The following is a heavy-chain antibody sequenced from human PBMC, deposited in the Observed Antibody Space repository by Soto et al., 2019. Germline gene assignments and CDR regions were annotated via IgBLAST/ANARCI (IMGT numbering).Heavy chain of an antibody. D-gene: IGHD2-21*02. CDR3: AKTGAPGGDLYYFDY. CDR1: GFTFSSYG. V-gene: IGHV3-30*18. J-gene: IGHJ4*02. CDR2: ISYDGSNK. Sequence: QVQLVESGGGVVQPGRSLRLSCAASGFTFSSYGMHWVRQAPGKGLEWVAVISYDGSNKYYADSVKGRFTISRDNSKNTLYLQMNSLRAEDTAVYYCAKTGAPGGDLYYFDYWGQGTLVTVSS.